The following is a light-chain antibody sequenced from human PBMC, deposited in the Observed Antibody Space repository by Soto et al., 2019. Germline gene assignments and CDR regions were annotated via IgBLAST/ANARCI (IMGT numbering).Light chain of an antibody. CDR3: PQYENSPPRVT. J-gene: IGKJ1*01. CDR2: TIS. Sequence: EIVLTQSPGTLSLSPGERATLSCRASQSLSTYLAWYQQKPGQAPRLLIYTISTRATGVPDRFSGGGSGTGFTFTLSRLEPENSALYYCPQYENSPPRVTFGQGTKVEIK. CDR1: QSLSTY. V-gene: IGKV3-20*01.